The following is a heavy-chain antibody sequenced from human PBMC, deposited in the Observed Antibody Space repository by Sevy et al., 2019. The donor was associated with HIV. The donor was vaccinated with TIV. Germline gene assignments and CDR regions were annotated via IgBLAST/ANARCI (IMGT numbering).Heavy chain of an antibody. V-gene: IGHV3-48*03. Sequence: GGSLRLSCAASGFTFTSYEMNWVRQAPGKGLEWLSYISNSGTTIYYSDSVKGRFTISRDNARNSLYLQMSSLRAEDTAVYYCARDLPPSATTVPHFDCWGQATLVTVSS. CDR2: ISNSGTTI. CDR3: ARDLPPSATTVPHFDC. D-gene: IGHD4-17*01. J-gene: IGHJ4*02. CDR1: GFTFTSYE.